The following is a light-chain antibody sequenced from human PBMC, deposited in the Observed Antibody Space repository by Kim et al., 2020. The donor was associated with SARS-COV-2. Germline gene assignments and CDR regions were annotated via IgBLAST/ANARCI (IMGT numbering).Light chain of an antibody. J-gene: IGKJ4*01. Sequence: VSAGDRATLSCRASQSIGSSLAWYQQKPGQAPRLLIYGASTRATGIPARFSGSGSGTEFTLTISSLQSEDFAGYFCQHYNNWPVTFGGGTKVEIK. CDR1: QSIGSS. CDR3: QHYNNWPVT. V-gene: IGKV3-15*01. CDR2: GAS.